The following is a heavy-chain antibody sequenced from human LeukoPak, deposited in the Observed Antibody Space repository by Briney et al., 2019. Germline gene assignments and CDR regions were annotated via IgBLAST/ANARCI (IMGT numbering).Heavy chain of an antibody. J-gene: IGHJ4*02. V-gene: IGHV1-46*03. CDR1: GYTFTSYY. CDR3: ARSRIAVAENDY. CDR2: INPSGGST. D-gene: IGHD6-19*01. Sequence: ASVKVSCTASGYTFTSYYMHWVRQAPGQGLEWMGIINPSGGSTTYAQKFQGRVTMTRDTSTSTVYMELSSLRSEDTAVYYCARSRIAVAENDYWGQGTLVTVSS.